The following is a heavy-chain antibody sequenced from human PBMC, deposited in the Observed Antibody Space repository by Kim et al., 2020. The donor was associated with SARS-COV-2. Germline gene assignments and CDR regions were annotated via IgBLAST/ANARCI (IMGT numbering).Heavy chain of an antibody. CDR3: TRGRGTIVATVDYFDY. V-gene: IGHV3-72*01. J-gene: IGHJ4*02. Sequence: SVRGRFTISRDDSKNSLYLQMNSLKTEDMAVYYCTRGRGTIVATVDYFDYWGQGTLVTVSS. D-gene: IGHD6-13*01.